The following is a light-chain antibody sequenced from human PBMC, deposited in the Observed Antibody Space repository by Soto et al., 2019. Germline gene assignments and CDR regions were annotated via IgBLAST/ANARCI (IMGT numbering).Light chain of an antibody. CDR2: DVS. CDR1: SSDVGGYSY. J-gene: IGLJ3*02. Sequence: QSALTQPASVSGSPGQSITISCTGTSSDVGGYSYVSWYQHHPGKAPKLMIYDVSDRASGVSNRFSGSQSGNTASLTISWLQPEDEADYYCTSYTNTSTRVFGGGTKLTVL. V-gene: IGLV2-14*03. CDR3: TSYTNTSTRV.